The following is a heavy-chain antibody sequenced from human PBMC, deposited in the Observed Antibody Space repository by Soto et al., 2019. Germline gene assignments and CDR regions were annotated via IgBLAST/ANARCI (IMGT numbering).Heavy chain of an antibody. D-gene: IGHD6-19*01. CDR1: GYSFNSYW. J-gene: IGHJ6*02. V-gene: IGHV5-10-1*01. CDR3: ARRYSIAVAYGMDV. Sequence: VESLKISCKGSGYSFNSYWISWVRQIPGKELAWMGWIDPSDSYTNYSPSFQGHVTTSADKSISTAYLQWSSLKASDIDMYYCARRYSIAVAYGMDVWGQGTTVTVSS. CDR2: IDPSDSYT.